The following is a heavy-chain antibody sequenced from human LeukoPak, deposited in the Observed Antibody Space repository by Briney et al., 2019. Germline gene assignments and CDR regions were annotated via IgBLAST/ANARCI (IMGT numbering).Heavy chain of an antibody. V-gene: IGHV3-7*01. CDR1: GFTFSSYW. J-gene: IGHJ6*02. Sequence: GGSLRLSCAASGFTFSSYWMSWVRQAPGKGREWVAHIKQDGREKYHVDSVKGRFTISRDTGKNSLYLQMNSLRIEETAVYYCARDRLDPYYYYGMDGWSQGTTVTVSS. D-gene: IGHD6-19*01. CDR2: IKQDGREK. CDR3: ARDRLDPYYYYGMDG.